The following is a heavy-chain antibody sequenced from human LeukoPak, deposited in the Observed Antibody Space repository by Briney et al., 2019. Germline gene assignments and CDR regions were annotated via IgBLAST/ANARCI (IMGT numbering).Heavy chain of an antibody. D-gene: IGHD2-15*01. CDR1: GGSISNYF. CDR3: ARVLAVSKRGLDAFDI. J-gene: IGHJ3*02. Sequence: SETLSLTCTVSGGSISNYFWSWIRQPPGKGLEWIGYVYYSGSTNYNPSLKSRVTISVDTSKKQFSLKLSSATAADTAVYYCARVLAVSKRGLDAFDIWGQGTMVTVSS. V-gene: IGHV4-59*01. CDR2: VYYSGST.